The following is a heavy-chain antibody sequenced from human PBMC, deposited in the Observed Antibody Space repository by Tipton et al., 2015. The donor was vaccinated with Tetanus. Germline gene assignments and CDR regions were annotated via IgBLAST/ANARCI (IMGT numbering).Heavy chain of an antibody. CDR1: GGSFSGNY. J-gene: IGHJ5*02. D-gene: IGHD3-16*01. CDR2: INHRGGT. CDR3: ARDQGGGRVARLNWFGP. V-gene: IGHV4-34*09. Sequence: TLSLTCGVSGGSFSGNYWSWVRQAPGKGLEWIGEINHRGGTMYNPSLKSRVTISVDTSNNQFSLRLSSVTAADTAVYYCARDQGGGRVARLNWFGPWGQGTLVTVSS.